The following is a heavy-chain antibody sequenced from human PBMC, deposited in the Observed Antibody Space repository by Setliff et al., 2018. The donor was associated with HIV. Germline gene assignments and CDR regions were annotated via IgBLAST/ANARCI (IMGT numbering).Heavy chain of an antibody. CDR2: INTQTGSP. D-gene: IGHD4-17*01. J-gene: IGHJ5*02. CDR3: ARALYGEYGGDLNWLDP. V-gene: IGHV7-4-1*02. CDR1: GYSFINYA. Sequence: ASVKVSCKTSGYSFINYAINWVRQAPGQGLQWMGWINTQTGSPTYAQAFTGRFVFSVGSTVTTAYLQISGLKADDTAVYYCARALYGEYGGDLNWLDPWGQGTLVTVSS.